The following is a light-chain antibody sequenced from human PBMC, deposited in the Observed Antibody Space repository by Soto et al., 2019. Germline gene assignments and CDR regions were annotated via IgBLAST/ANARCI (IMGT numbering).Light chain of an antibody. V-gene: IGLV1-51*01. Sequence: QSVLTQPPSVSAAPGQKVTISCSGSSSNIGNNYVSWYQHLPGIAPKLLIYDNNKRPSGIPDRFSGSKSGTSATLGITGLRVGDGADYYCETWDSSLGAVLFGGGTKLTVL. J-gene: IGLJ2*01. CDR3: ETWDSSLGAVL. CDR2: DNN. CDR1: SSNIGNNY.